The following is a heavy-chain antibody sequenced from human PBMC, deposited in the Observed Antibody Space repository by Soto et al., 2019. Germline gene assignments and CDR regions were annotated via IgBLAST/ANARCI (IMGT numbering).Heavy chain of an antibody. D-gene: IGHD4-17*01. J-gene: IGHJ4*02. CDR3: ARESYGDFVY. V-gene: IGHV4-61*03. Sequence: QVPLQESGPGLVKPSETLSLTCNVSGGFVGSGNYHWSWIRQSPGKGLEWIGDIFYGGATNYNPPLKSRVTISADTSKKRFSLILTSVTAADTAVYYCARESYGDFVYWGQGTLVIVS. CDR2: IFYGGAT. CDR1: GGFVGSGNYH.